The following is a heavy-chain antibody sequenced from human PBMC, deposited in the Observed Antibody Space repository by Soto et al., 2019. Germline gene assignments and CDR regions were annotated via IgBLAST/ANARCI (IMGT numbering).Heavy chain of an antibody. V-gene: IGHV3-15*01. J-gene: IGHJ5*02. D-gene: IGHD3-10*01. CDR2: IKSKTDGGTT. Sequence: PGGSLRLSCAASGFTFSNAWMSWVRQAPGKGLEWVGRIKSKTDGGTTDYAAPVKGRFTISRDDSKNTLYLQMNGLKTEDTAVYYCTTDLAYYYGSGSYDNWFDPWGQGTLVTVSS. CDR3: TTDLAYYYGSGSYDNWFDP. CDR1: GFTFSNAW.